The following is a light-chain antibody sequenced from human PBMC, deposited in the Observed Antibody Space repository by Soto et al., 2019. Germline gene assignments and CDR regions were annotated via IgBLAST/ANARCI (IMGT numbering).Light chain of an antibody. J-gene: IGKJ1*01. CDR1: QSISNW. CDR3: QQYDNYST. Sequence: DIQMTQSPSTPSASVGDRVTITCRASQSISNWLAWYQQKPGEAPKLLIYDASSLESGVPSRFSGSGSGTEFSLTISSLQPDDFATYLWQQYDNYSTFGQGTKVEIK. V-gene: IGKV1-5*01. CDR2: DAS.